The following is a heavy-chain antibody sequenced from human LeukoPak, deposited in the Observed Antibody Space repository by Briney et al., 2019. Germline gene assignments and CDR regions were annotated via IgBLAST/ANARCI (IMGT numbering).Heavy chain of an antibody. Sequence: SETLSLTCAVYGGSFSGYYWSWIRQPPGKGLEWIGEINHSGSTNYNPSLKSRVTISVDTSKNQFSLKLSSVTAADTAVYYCARGPRRGAIAVAYAFDIWAKGQWSPSLQ. CDR3: ARGPRRGAIAVAYAFDI. CDR1: GGSFSGYY. CDR2: INHSGST. J-gene: IGHJ3*02. V-gene: IGHV4-34*01. D-gene: IGHD6-19*01.